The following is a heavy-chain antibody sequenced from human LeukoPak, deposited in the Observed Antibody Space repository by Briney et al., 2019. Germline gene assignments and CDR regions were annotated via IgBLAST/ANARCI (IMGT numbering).Heavy chain of an antibody. J-gene: IGHJ5*02. Sequence: SETLSLTCTVSGGSIGSTGYYWGWNRQPPGQGLDWIGNIYYSGSTYYNPSLKSRVTMSVDRSKNQYSLKLSSVTAADTAVYYCARGTVGYCSGGSCQGWFDPWGQGTLVTVSS. CDR3: ARGTVGYCSGGSCQGWFDP. V-gene: IGHV4-39*07. CDR1: GGSIGSTGYY. CDR2: IYYSGST. D-gene: IGHD2-15*01.